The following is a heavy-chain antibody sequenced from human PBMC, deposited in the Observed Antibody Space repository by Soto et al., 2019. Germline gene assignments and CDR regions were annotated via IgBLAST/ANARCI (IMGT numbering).Heavy chain of an antibody. Sequence: TLSLTCTVSGCPTSSGGCCWSWIRQHPGKGLEWIGYIYYSGRTYYNPSLHSRVSIAVDTTENQFSLKLTSVTAADTSVYYCARGSFSSSSSWFDHWGRGTLVTVSS. CDR3: ARGSFSSSSSWFDH. CDR2: IYYSGRT. J-gene: IGHJ5*02. CDR1: GCPTSSGGCC. D-gene: IGHD6-6*01. V-gene: IGHV4-31*03.